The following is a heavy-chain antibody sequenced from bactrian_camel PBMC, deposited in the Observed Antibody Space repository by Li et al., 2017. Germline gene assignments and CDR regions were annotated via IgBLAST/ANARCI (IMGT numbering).Heavy chain of an antibody. J-gene: IGHJ4*01. D-gene: IGHD7*01. CDR1: EFSLY. V-gene: IGHV3-2*01. CDR2: IYTGSSPQYTGGETT. CDR3: ATDREAAAWYGDSCRVVAPRVGY. Sequence: VQLVESGGGLVKPGTSARLSCVASEFSLYMVWVRQAPGKGLEWVASIYTGSSPQYTGGETTFYADSVKGRFTISQDNAKNTLLLLMTDLKPQDTAMYSCATDREAAAWYGDSCRVVAPRVGYWGQGTQVTVS.